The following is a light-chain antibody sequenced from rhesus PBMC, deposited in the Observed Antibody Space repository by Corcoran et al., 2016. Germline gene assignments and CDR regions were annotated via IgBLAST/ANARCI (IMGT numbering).Light chain of an antibody. J-gene: IGKJ1*01. CDR2: NAS. CDR3: LQYSSSPCT. Sequence: DIQMTQSPSSLSASVGDTVTITCRASQSISSWLDWYQQKPGKAPKRLIYNASNLQSGVPSRFSGSGSGTDFTLTISRLQPEDFATYYCLQYSSSPCTFGQGTKVEIK. V-gene: IGKV1-22*01. CDR1: QSISSW.